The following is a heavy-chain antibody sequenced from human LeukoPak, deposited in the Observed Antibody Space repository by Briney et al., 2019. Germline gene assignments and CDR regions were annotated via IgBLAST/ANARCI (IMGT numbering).Heavy chain of an antibody. CDR1: GGSISSGGYY. Sequence: SQTLSLTCTVSGGSISSGGYYWSWIRQPPGKGLEWIGYIYHSGSTYYNPSLKSRVTISVDTSKNQFSLKLSSVTAADTAVYYCARPLTEQLVDAFDIWGQGTMVTVSS. J-gene: IGHJ3*02. CDR2: IYHSGST. V-gene: IGHV4-30-2*03. CDR3: ARPLTEQLVDAFDI. D-gene: IGHD6-6*01.